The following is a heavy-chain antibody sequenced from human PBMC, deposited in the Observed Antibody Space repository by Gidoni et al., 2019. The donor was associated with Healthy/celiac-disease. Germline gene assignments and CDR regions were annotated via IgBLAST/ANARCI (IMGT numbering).Heavy chain of an antibody. CDR3: AKDIIPNYYGSGSAFDY. CDR2: IIGSGGST. V-gene: IGHV3-23*01. CDR1: GFTFRSSA. J-gene: IGHJ4*02. Sequence: EVQLLESGGGLVQPGGSLRLSCAASGFTFRSSAMSWVRQAPGKGLGWVSAIIGSGGSTYYADSVKGRFTISRDNSKNTLYLQMNSLRAEDTAVYYCAKDIIPNYYGSGSAFDYWGQGTLVTVSS. D-gene: IGHD3-10*01.